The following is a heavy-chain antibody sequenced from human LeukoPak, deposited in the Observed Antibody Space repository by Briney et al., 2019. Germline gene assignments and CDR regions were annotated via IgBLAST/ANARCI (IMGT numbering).Heavy chain of an antibody. J-gene: IGHJ4*02. CDR2: THDSGNS. D-gene: IGHD6-13*01. CDR1: GGSITNNY. Sequence: PSETLSLTCTVPGGSITNNYWAWIRQPPGKGLEWIGYTHDSGNSNYNPSLRSRVTISIDTSKNQFSLKLTSVTAADTAVYYCARDRSAAPADYWGQGTLVTVSS. CDR3: ARDRSAAPADY. V-gene: IGHV4-59*13.